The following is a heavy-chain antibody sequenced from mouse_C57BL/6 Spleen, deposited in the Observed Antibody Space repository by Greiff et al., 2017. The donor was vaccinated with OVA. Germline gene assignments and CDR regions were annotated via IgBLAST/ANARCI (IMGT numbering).Heavy chain of an antibody. J-gene: IGHJ1*03. Sequence: QVTLKVSGPGILQPSQSLSLTCSSSGFSLSTFGMGVGWIRQPSGKGLEWLVHIWWDDDKYYNPALKSRLTISKDTSKNQVFHKIANVDTADTATYYGARIVNWEGWYFEVWGTGTTVTVAS. V-gene: IGHV8-8*01. CDR1: GFSLSTFGMG. CDR3: ARIVNWEGWYFEV. D-gene: IGHD4-1*01. CDR2: IWWDDDK.